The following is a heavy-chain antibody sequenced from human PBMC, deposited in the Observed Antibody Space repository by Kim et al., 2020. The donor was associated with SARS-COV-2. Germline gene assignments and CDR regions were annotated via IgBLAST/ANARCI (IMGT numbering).Heavy chain of an antibody. V-gene: IGHV4-39*01. D-gene: IGHD5-12*01. CDR3: ARLLSGYEVDY. J-gene: IGHJ4*02. Sequence: TYYNPSLKSRVTISVDTSKNQFSLKLSSVTAADTAVYYCARLLSGYEVDYWGQGTLVTVSS. CDR2: T.